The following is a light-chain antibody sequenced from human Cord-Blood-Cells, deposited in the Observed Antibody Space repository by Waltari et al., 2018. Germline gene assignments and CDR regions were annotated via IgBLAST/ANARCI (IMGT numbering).Light chain of an antibody. CDR3: SSYTSSSTWV. V-gene: IGLV2-14*01. J-gene: IGLJ3*02. CDR1: SSDVGGYNY. Sequence: QSALTQPASVSGSPGQSITISCTGTSSDVGGYNYVSWYQQHPGKAPKLMIYDVSKRPEGVSNRFSDSKAGNTASLTISGLQAEDEADYYCSSYTSSSTWVFGGGTKLTVL. CDR2: DVS.